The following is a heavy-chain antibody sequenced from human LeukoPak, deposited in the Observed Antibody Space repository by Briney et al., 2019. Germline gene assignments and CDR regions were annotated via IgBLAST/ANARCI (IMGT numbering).Heavy chain of an antibody. J-gene: IGHJ4*02. V-gene: IGHV4-61*02. D-gene: IGHD5-24*01. CDR3: ARHAHFMAYYFDY. CDR2: IYTSGST. Sequence: KPSETLSLTCTVSGGSISSGSYYWSWIRQPAGKGLEWIGRIYTSGSTNYNPSLKSRVTILVDTSKNQFSLKLSSVTAADTAVYYCARHAHFMAYYFDYWGQGTLVTVSS. CDR1: GGSISSGSYY.